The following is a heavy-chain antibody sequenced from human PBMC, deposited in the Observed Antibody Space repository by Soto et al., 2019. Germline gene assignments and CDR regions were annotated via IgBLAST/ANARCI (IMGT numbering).Heavy chain of an antibody. V-gene: IGHV4-34*01. CDR1: GGSFSGYY. CDR2: INHSGST. CDR3: ARGVAAAGKAYFDY. Sequence: SETLSLTCAVYGGSFSGYYWSWIRQPPGKGLEWIGEINHSGSTNYNPSLKSRVTISVDTSKNQFSLKLSSVTAADTAVYYCARGVAAAGKAYFDYWGQGTMVTVYS. J-gene: IGHJ4*02. D-gene: IGHD6-13*01.